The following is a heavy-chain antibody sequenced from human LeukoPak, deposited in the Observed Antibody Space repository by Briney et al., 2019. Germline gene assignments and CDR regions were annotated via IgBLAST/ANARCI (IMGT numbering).Heavy chain of an antibody. D-gene: IGHD4-11*01. CDR1: GLTFSSYD. J-gene: IGHJ4*02. Sequence: GGSLRLSCVASGLTFSSYDMHWVRQAPGKGLVWVSRINTDGSSTNYADSVTGRFTISRDNAENTLYLQMNSLRAEDTAIYYCVKDMAGNYDYWGQGTLVTVSS. CDR2: INTDGSST. CDR3: VKDMAGNYDY. V-gene: IGHV3-74*01.